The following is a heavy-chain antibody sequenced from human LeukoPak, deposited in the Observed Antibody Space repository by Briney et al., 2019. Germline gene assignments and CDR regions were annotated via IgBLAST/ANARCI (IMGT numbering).Heavy chain of an antibody. CDR3: ARAQDTAMVKPLWGDY. CDR2: ISSSSSYI. J-gene: IGHJ4*02. V-gene: IGHV3-21*01. Sequence: GGSLRLSCAASGFTFSSYSMNWVRQAPGKGLEWVSSISSSSSYIYYADSVKGRFTISRDNAKNSLYLQMNSLRAEDTAVYYCARAQDTAMVKPLWGDYWGQGTLVTVSS. D-gene: IGHD5-18*01. CDR1: GFTFSSYS.